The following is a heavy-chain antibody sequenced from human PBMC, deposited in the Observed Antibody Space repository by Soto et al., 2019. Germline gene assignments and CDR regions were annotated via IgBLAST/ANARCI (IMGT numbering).Heavy chain of an antibody. CDR2: IWYDGSSK. V-gene: IGHV3-33*01. D-gene: IGHD6-13*01. CDR3: ARDGGAAGRHYYYYYMDV. Sequence: GGSLRLSCAASGFIFSTYGMHWVRQAPGKELEWVAIIWYDGSSKYHADSVKGRFTISRDNSKNTLYLQMNSLRAEDTAVYHCARDGGAAGRHYYYYYMDVWGKGTTVTVSS. J-gene: IGHJ6*03. CDR1: GFIFSTYG.